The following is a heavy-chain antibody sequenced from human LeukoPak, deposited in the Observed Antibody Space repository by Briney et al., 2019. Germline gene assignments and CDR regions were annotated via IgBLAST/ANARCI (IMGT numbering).Heavy chain of an antibody. CDR3: ARGRQDVTMIVVVMTAVSYYLDV. CDR1: GGSFSGYY. CDR2: MNPSGST. V-gene: IGHV4-34*01. Sequence: SETLSLTCAVYGGSFSGYYWTWIRQTPEKGLEWIGEMNPSGSTNYNPSLKSRVTISVDTSKNQFSLELSSVTAADTAVYYCARGRQDVTMIVVVMTAVSYYLDVWGKGTTVTVSS. J-gene: IGHJ6*03. D-gene: IGHD3-22*01.